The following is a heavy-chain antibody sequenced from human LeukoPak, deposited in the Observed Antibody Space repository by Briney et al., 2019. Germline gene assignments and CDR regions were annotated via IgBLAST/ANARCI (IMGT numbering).Heavy chain of an antibody. D-gene: IGHD4-17*01. V-gene: IGHV4-34*01. CDR1: GGSFSGYY. J-gene: IGHJ4*02. Sequence: PSETLSLTCAVYGGSFSGYYWGWIRQPPGKGLEWIGTIYHGGDTYYNPSLNSRVTISVDTSRNQFSVKMSSVTAADTAVYYCARVGATTVTTRYYFDSWGQGTLVTVSS. CDR2: IYHGGDT. CDR3: ARVGATTVTTRYYFDS.